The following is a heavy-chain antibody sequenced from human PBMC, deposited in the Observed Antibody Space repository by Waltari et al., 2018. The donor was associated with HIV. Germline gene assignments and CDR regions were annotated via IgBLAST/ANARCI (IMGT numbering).Heavy chain of an antibody. J-gene: IGHJ4*02. D-gene: IGHD1-26*01. CDR3: ANTYSGSYWGGREVDY. V-gene: IGHV3-23*01. CDR2: ISGSGGST. CDR1: GFTFSSYA. Sequence: EVQLLESGGGLVQPGGSLRLSCAASGFTFSSYAMSWVRQAPGKGLEWVSAISGSGGSTYYADSVKGRFTISRDNSKNTLYLQMNSLRAEDTAVYYCANTYSGSYWGGREVDYWGQGTLVTVSS.